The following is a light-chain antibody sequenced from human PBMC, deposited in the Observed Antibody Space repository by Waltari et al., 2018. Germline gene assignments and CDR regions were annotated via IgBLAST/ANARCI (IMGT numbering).Light chain of an antibody. CDR1: ERISRW. CDR3: QQYNTYPWT. CDR2: QAS. V-gene: IGKV1-5*03. Sequence: TWRASERISRWLAWYQQKPGMAPKLLIYQASSLEDGVPSRFSGSGFETEFSLSISSLQPEDFTTYYCQQYNTYPWTFGQGTKVEIK. J-gene: IGKJ1*01.